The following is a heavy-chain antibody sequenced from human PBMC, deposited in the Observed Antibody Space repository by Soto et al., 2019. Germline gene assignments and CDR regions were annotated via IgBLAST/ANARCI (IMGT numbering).Heavy chain of an antibody. Sequence: GGSLRLSCAASGFTFSSYSMNWVRQAPGKGLEWVSSISSSSSYIYYADSVKGRFTISRDNAKNSLYLQMNSLRAEDTAVYYCAVLGYSYGYNYYGMDVWGQGTTVTVSS. V-gene: IGHV3-21*01. J-gene: IGHJ6*02. D-gene: IGHD5-18*01. CDR3: AVLGYSYGYNYYGMDV. CDR2: ISSSSSYI. CDR1: GFTFSSYS.